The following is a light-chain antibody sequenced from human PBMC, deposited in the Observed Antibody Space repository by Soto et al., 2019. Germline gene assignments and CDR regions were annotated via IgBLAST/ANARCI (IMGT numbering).Light chain of an antibody. V-gene: IGLV8-61*01. Sequence: QTVVTQEPSFSVSPGRTVTLTCGLSSGSVSTSYYPTWYQQTPGQAPRTLIYSTNTRSSGVPDRFSGSILGNIGALTITGAQADDESDYYCVLYMGSGIWVFGGGTQLTVL. CDR3: VLYMGSGIWV. J-gene: IGLJ3*02. CDR2: STN. CDR1: SGSVSTSYY.